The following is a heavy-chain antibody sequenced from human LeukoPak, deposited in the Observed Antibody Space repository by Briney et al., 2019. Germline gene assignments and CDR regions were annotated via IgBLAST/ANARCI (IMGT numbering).Heavy chain of an antibody. Sequence: KPSETLSLTCTVSGGSISSYYWSWIRQPPGKGLEWIGEINHSGSTNYNPSLKSRVTISVDTSKNQFSLKLSSVTAADTAVYYCARVGGHGYCSGGSCYYFDYWGQGTLVTVSS. CDR3: ARVGGHGYCSGGSCYYFDY. CDR1: GGSISSYY. D-gene: IGHD2-15*01. CDR2: INHSGST. J-gene: IGHJ4*02. V-gene: IGHV4-34*01.